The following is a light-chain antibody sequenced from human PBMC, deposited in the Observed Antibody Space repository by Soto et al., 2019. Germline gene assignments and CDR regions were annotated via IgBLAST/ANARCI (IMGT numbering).Light chain of an antibody. CDR2: DAS. J-gene: IGKJ5*01. CDR1: QDISNY. CDR3: QQYDNLIT. V-gene: IGKV1-33*01. Sequence: DIQMTQSPSSLSASVGDRVTITCQASQDISNYLNWYQQKPGKAPKLLIYDASNLETGVPSRFSGSGSGTDFTFTSSRLQPEDIATYYCQQYDNLITFGQGTRLEMK.